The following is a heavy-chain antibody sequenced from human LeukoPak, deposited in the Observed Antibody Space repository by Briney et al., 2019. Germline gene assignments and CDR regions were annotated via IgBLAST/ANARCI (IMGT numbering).Heavy chain of an antibody. CDR3: ARHCSSTSCYGRGFDY. J-gene: IGHJ4*02. CDR2: IKQDGSEK. Sequence: GGSLRLSCAASGFTFSSYWMSWVRQAPGKGLGWVANIKQDGSEKYYVDSVKGRFTISRDNAKNSLYLQMNSLRAEDTAVYYCARHCSSTSCYGRGFDYWGQGTLATVSS. V-gene: IGHV3-7*01. D-gene: IGHD2-2*01. CDR1: GFTFSSYW.